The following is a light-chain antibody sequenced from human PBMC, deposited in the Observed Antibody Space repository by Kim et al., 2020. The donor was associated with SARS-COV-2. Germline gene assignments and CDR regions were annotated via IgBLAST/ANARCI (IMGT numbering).Light chain of an antibody. Sequence: TRSPSTLSLSPGERATLTCRASQSVSSRLAWYQQKPSQAPRLLIYSASTRISRFPARFSGSGSGTEFTLTISSLQSGDFATYYCQQYNNWPRTFGQGTKLEI. CDR3: QQYNNWPRT. V-gene: IGKV3-15*01. CDR1: QSVSSR. CDR2: SAS. J-gene: IGKJ2*01.